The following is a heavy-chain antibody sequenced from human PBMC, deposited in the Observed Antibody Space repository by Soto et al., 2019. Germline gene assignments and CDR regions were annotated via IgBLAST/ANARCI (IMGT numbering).Heavy chain of an antibody. CDR1: GFTFTNYF. D-gene: IGHD6-25*01. CDR2: ISPYDGST. CDR3: ARADGRGSSGFYYYYGMDV. J-gene: IGHJ6*02. V-gene: IGHV1-46*01. Sequence: QVQLVQSGAEVKKPGASVKVSCKASGFTFTNYFFHWVRQAPRQGLEWMGIISPYDGSTKYVQSLQGRVTMTSDTSTSKVYMELSSLRSEDTAVYYCARADGRGSSGFYYYYGMDVWGHWTTVTVSS.